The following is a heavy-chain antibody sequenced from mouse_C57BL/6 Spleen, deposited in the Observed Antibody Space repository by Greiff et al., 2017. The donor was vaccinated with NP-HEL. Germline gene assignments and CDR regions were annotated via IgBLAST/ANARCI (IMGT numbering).Heavy chain of an antibody. V-gene: IGHV1-50*01. CDR3: ARKFGLLRRDYAMDY. J-gene: IGHJ4*01. Sequence: VQLQESGAELVKPGASVKLSCKASGYTFTSYWMQWVKQRPGQGLEWIGEIDPSDSYTNYNQKFKGKATLTVDTSSSTAYMQLSSLTSEDSTVYYCARKFGLLRRDYAMDYWGQGTSVTVSS. D-gene: IGHD2-3*01. CDR2: IDPSDSYT. CDR1: GYTFTSYW.